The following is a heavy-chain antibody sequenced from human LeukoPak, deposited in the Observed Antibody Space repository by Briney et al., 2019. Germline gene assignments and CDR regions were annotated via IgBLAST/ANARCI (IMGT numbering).Heavy chain of an antibody. Sequence: GGSLRLPCAASGFTFSSYSMDWVRQAPGKGLEWVSSISSSSSYIYYADSVKGRFTISRDNAKNSLYLQMNSLRAEDTAVYYCARAAYCGGDCYSGPMPFDYWGQGTLVTVSS. CDR1: GFTFSSYS. V-gene: IGHV3-21*01. J-gene: IGHJ4*02. D-gene: IGHD2-21*02. CDR2: ISSSSSYI. CDR3: ARAAYCGGDCYSGPMPFDY.